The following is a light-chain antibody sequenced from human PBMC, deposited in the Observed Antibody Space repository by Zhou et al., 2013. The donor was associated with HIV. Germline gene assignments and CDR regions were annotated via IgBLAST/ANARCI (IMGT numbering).Light chain of an antibody. CDR1: QGIVNY. V-gene: IGKV3-11*01. J-gene: IGKJ2*01. CDR3: QHYGVSPYT. Sequence: EVVLTQSPATLSLSPGETATLSCRASQGIVNYLAWYQHKPGQAPRLLIYNASKRVPGIPVRFSGSGSGTEFTLTISRLEPEDFAVYYCQHYGVSPYTFGPGTKLEI. CDR2: NAS.